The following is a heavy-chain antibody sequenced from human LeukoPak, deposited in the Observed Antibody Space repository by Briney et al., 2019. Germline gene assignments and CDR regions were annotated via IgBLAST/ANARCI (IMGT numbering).Heavy chain of an antibody. Sequence: PGGSLRLSCAASGFTVSSNYMSWVRQAPGKGLEWVSVIYSGGSTYYADSVKGRFTISRDNSKNTLYLQMNSLRAEDTAVYYCARDPSTSGTMGYSYGYSDYWGQGTLVTVSS. CDR2: IYSGGST. CDR3: ARDPSTSGTMGYSYGYSDY. V-gene: IGHV3-66*01. J-gene: IGHJ4*02. D-gene: IGHD5-18*01. CDR1: GFTVSSNY.